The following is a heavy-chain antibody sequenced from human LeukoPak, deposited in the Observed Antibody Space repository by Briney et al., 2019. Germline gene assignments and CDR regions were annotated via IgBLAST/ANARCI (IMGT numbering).Heavy chain of an antibody. V-gene: IGHV4-34*01. CDR1: GGSFSGYY. J-gene: IGHJ5*02. Sequence: SETLSLTCAVYGGSFSGYYWSWIRQPPGKGLEWIGEINHSGSTNYNPSLKSRVTISVDTSKNQFSLKLSSVPAADTAVYYCARVEAYYDSSGYYPAYSWFDPWGQGTLVTVSS. CDR3: ARVEAYYDSSGYYPAYSWFDP. D-gene: IGHD3-22*01. CDR2: INHSGST.